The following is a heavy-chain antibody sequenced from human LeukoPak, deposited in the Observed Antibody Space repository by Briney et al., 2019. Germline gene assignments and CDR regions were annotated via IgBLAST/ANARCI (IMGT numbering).Heavy chain of an antibody. CDR1: GDSVSSNTAA. Sequence: SQTLSLTCAISGDSVSSNTAAWNWIRQSPSRGLEWLGRTFYRSKWYNSYAVSVKSRITINPDTSKNQFSLHLNSVTPEDTAVYYCAGYSYGVRPSWGQGTLVTVPS. D-gene: IGHD5-18*01. CDR2: TFYRSKWYN. CDR3: AGYSYGVRPS. J-gene: IGHJ5*02. V-gene: IGHV6-1*01.